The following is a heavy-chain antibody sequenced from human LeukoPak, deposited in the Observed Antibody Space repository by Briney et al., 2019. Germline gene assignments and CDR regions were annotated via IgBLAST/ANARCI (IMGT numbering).Heavy chain of an antibody. Sequence: GGSLKLSCAASGFTVITNDMTWVRQAPGKGLEWVSVLYSDGNTKYADSVQGRFTISRDNPKNTLYLEMNSLSPDDTAVYYCARGVEPLAANTLAYWGQGTLVTVSS. CDR2: LYSDGNT. V-gene: IGHV3-53*01. J-gene: IGHJ4*02. CDR3: ARGVEPLAANTLAY. D-gene: IGHD1-14*01. CDR1: GFTVITND.